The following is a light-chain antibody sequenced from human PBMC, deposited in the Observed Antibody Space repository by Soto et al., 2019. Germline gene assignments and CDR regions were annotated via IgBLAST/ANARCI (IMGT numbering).Light chain of an antibody. CDR1: QGISNF. J-gene: IGKJ4*01. CDR3: QKDNSAPHT. V-gene: IGKV1-27*01. Sequence: DIQMTQSPSSLSASVGDRVTITCRASQGISNFLACYQQKPGKVPNLLIYAASTLQSGVPSRFSGSGSGTDFTLTISSLEPEEVATYYCQKDNSAPHTFGGGTKVEIK. CDR2: AAS.